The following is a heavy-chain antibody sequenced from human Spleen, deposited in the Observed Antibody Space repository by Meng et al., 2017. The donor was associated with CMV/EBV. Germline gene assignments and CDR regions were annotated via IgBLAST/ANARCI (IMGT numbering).Heavy chain of an antibody. D-gene: IGHD2-2*01. CDR1: GFTFSSYA. CDR2: VSRNSSYI. J-gene: IGHJ5*02. V-gene: IGHV3-21*01. CDR3: ARDRVPAAILGNWFDP. Sequence: GESLKISCAASGFTFSSYAMSWVRQAPGKGLEWVSSVSRNSSYIYYADSMKGRFTISRDNSKNTLYLQMNSLRGEDTAVYYCARDRVPAAILGNWFDPWGQGTLVTVSS.